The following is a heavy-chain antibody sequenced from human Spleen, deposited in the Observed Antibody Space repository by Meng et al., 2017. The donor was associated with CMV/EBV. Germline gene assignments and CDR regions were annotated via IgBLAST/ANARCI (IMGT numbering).Heavy chain of an antibody. CDR2: IRSKVNSYAT. CDR3: TRTGNGRAY. J-gene: IGHJ4*02. V-gene: IGHV3-73*01. CDR1: GFTFSSHW. D-gene: IGHD2-8*01. Sequence: GGSLRLSCAASGFTFSSHWMTWVRQASGKGLEWVGHIRSKVNSYATAYAASVKGRFTISRDDSNTTTYLQMNNLKTEDTAVYYCTRTGNGRAYWGQGALVTVSS.